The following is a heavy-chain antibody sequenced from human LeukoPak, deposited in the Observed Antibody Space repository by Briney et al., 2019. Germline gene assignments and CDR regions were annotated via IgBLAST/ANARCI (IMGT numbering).Heavy chain of an antibody. CDR3: AKTGSWYDFDY. V-gene: IGHV3-23*01. J-gene: IGHJ4*02. Sequence: GGSLRLSCAASGFTFSIYVMGWVRQAPGKGLEWVSAISESGGHTFHADSVKGRFTISRDTSKNTLFLQMNSLRAEDTAVYYCAKTGSWYDFDYWGQGTLVTVSS. CDR1: GFTFSIYV. D-gene: IGHD6-13*01. CDR2: ISESGGHT.